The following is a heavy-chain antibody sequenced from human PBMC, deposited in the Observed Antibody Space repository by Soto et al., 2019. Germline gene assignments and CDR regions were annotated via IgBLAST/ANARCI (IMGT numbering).Heavy chain of an antibody. Sequence: QVQLVESGGGLVKPGGSLRLSCAASGFTFGDYYMSWFRQAPGKGLEWVSYISSSGRTIYYADSVKGRFTISRDNAKNSLYLRMNSLRSEDTAVYYCAGVFGMLVVVASTKDYWVQGSLGTVSS. D-gene: IGHD2-15*01. J-gene: IGHJ4*02. CDR2: ISSSGRTI. CDR1: GFTFGDYY. CDR3: AGVFGMLVVVASTKDY. V-gene: IGHV3-11*01.